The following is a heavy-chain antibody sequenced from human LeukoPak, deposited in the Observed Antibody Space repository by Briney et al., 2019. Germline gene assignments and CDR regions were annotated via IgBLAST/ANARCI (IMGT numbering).Heavy chain of an antibody. D-gene: IGHD3-22*01. CDR1: GFTVSSNY. J-gene: IGHJ4*02. CDR3: ARDENYYDSSGYAH. Sequence: PGGSLRLSCAASGFTVSSNYMTWVRQAPGKGLEWVSVIYSGGSTYYADSVKGRVTISRDKSKNTLYLQMNSLRAEDTAVYYCARDENYYDSSGYAHWGQGTLVTVSS. CDR2: IYSGGST. V-gene: IGHV3-53*01.